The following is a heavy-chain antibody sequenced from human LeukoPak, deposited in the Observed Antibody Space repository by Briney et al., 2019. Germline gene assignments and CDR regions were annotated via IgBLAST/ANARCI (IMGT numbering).Heavy chain of an antibody. Sequence: GRSLRLSCAASGFTFSSYAMHWVRQAPGKGLEWVAVISYDGSNKYYADSVKGRFTISRDNSKNTLYLQMNSPRAEDTAVYYCARDHPQWLVFGYWGQGTLVTVSS. V-gene: IGHV3-30-3*01. J-gene: IGHJ4*02. D-gene: IGHD6-19*01. CDR2: ISYDGSNK. CDR3: ARDHPQWLVFGY. CDR1: GFTFSSYA.